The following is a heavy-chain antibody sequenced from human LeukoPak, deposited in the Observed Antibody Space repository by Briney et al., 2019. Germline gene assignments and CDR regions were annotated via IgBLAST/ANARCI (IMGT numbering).Heavy chain of an antibody. CDR2: IYSGGST. Sequence: GGSLRLSCAASGFTVSSNYMSWVRQAPGKGLEWVSVIYSGGSTYYADSVKGRFTISRDNSKNTLYLQMNSLRAEDTAVYYCARAGITMVRGVIPDAFDIWGQGTMVTVSS. J-gene: IGHJ3*02. CDR3: ARAGITMVRGVIPDAFDI. CDR1: GFTVSSNY. D-gene: IGHD3-10*01. V-gene: IGHV3-53*01.